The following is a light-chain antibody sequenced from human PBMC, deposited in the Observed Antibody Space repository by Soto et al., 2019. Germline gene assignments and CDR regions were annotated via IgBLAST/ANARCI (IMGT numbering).Light chain of an antibody. J-gene: IGKJ4*01. Sequence: EIMLTQSPATLSLSPGERATLSCRASQSISTYLSWYQQKPGQPPRLLIYDASNRATGIPGRFSGSGSGTDFTLTISSLEPEDFAVYYCLQRDTWLTFSGGTKVEIK. CDR2: DAS. CDR1: QSISTY. V-gene: IGKV3-11*01. CDR3: LQRDTWLT.